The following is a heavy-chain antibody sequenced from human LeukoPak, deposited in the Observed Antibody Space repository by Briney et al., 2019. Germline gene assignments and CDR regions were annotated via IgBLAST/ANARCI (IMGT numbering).Heavy chain of an antibody. J-gene: IGHJ4*02. D-gene: IGHD2-21*02. V-gene: IGHV4-39*02. Sequence: SETLSLTCTVSGGSISSSSYYWGWIRQPPGKGLEWIGSVYYSGSTYYNPSLKSRVTISVDTSKNQFSLKMNSVTAADTAVYYCARDLASCAGDCYSDGFDHWGQGTLVTVSS. CDR2: VYYSGST. CDR3: ARDLASCAGDCYSDGFDH. CDR1: GGSISSSSYY.